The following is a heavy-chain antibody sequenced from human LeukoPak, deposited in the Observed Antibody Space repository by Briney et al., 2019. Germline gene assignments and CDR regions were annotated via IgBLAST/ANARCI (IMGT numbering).Heavy chain of an antibody. Sequence: SETLSLTCSVSGGSISSYYWSWIRQPPGKGLEWIGFSYYNGNTNYNPSLKSRVTISVDMSKNQFSLSLRSVTAADTAVYYCARVISIAAADYYYYYMDVWGKGTTVTISS. D-gene: IGHD6-13*01. V-gene: IGHV4-59*01. CDR3: ARVISIAAADYYYYYMDV. CDR2: SYYNGNT. CDR1: GGSISSYY. J-gene: IGHJ6*03.